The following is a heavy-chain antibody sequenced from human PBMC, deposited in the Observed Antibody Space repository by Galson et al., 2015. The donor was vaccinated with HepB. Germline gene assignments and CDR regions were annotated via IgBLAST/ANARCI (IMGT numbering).Heavy chain of an antibody. CDR1: GFTFSNYW. CDR3: GRDLGGTTGYFDF. V-gene: IGHV3-74*01. J-gene: IGHJ4*02. Sequence: SLRLSCAASGFTFSNYWMGWVRQTPGRGLMWVSHINTDGNSANYADSVKGRFTISRDSAKNTLYLQMNSLRAEDTAVYYCGRDLGGTTGYFDFRGQGTLVTVSS. D-gene: IGHD1-26*01. CDR2: INTDGNSA.